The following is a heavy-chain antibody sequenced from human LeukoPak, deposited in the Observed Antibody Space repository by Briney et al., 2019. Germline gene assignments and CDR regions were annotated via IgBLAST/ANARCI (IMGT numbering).Heavy chain of an antibody. CDR3: VGHSDY. CDR2: IREDGTEK. J-gene: IGHJ4*02. D-gene: IGHD3-16*01. CDR1: GFTFSGAW. V-gene: IGHV3-7*01. Sequence: GGSLRLSCTASGFTFSGAWMTWVRQAPGKGLEWVANIREDGTEKNYVDSVKGRFTISRDNAKNSLYLQMNSLRAEDTAVYYCVGHSDYWGQGTLVTVSS.